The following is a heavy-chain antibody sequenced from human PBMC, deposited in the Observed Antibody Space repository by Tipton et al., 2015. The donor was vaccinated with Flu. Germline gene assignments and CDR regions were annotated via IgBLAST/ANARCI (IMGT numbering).Heavy chain of an antibody. D-gene: IGHD4-11*01. CDR2: IYYSGST. CDR1: GDSISGSSHY. CDR3: ARGTSTATMKAFDY. V-gene: IGHV4-39*07. J-gene: IGHJ4*02. Sequence: TLSLTCTVSGDSISGSSHYWGWVRQSPGKGLEWIGSIYYSGSTYYSPSLKSRVTISVDTSRNQCSLKLSSVTAADTAVYYCARGTSTATMKAFDYWGQGTLVTVSS.